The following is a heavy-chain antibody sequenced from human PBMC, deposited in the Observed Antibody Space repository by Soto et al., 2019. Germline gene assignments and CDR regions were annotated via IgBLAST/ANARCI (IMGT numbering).Heavy chain of an antibody. CDR3: AKAPPMVRGAGWFDP. CDR1: GFTFSSYG. CDR2: ISYDGSNK. J-gene: IGHJ5*02. Sequence: QVQLVESGGGVVQPGRSLRLSCAASGFTFSSYGMHWVRQAPGKGLEWVAVISYDGSNKYYADSVKGRFTISRDNSKNTLYLQMNSLRAEDTAVYYCAKAPPMVRGAGWFDPWGQGTLVTVSS. V-gene: IGHV3-30*18. D-gene: IGHD3-10*01.